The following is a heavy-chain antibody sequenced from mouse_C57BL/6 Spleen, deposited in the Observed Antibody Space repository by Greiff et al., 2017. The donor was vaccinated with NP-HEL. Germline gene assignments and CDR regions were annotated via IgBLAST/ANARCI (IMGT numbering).Heavy chain of an antibody. Sequence: VQLQQSGPELVKPGASVKISCKASGYAFSSSWMNWVKQRPGKGLEWIGRIYPGDGDTNYNGKFKGKATLTADKSSSTAYMQLSSLTSEDSAVYFCARSDYVDYWGQSTTLTVSS. CDR2: IYPGDGDT. CDR3: ARSDYVDY. J-gene: IGHJ2*01. CDR1: GYAFSSSW. V-gene: IGHV1-82*01.